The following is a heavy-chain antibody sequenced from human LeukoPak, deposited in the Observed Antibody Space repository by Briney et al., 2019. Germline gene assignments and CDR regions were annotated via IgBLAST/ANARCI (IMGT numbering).Heavy chain of an antibody. J-gene: IGHJ3*01. D-gene: IGHD4-17*01. CDR2: LSDSGGDT. V-gene: IGHV3-23*01. CDR3: ATRRTVTTLYDAFDV. Sequence: GGSLRLSCAASGFTFSSYAMSWVRQAPGQGLEWVSTLSDSGGDTYYADSVKGRFTISRDNSKNTLYLQMNSLRAEDTAVYYCATRRTVTTLYDAFDVWGLGTMVTVSS. CDR1: GFTFSSYA.